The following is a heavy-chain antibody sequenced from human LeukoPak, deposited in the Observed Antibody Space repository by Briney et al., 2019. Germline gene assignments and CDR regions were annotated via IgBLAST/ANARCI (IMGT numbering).Heavy chain of an antibody. D-gene: IGHD2-2*01. CDR2: IYSGGST. V-gene: IGHV3-53*01. CDR3: AREGCSSTSCYRAFQH. J-gene: IGHJ1*01. CDR1: GFTVSSNY. Sequence: GGSLRLSCAASGFTVSSNYMSWVRQAPGKGLEWVSVIYSGGSTYYAVKGRFTISRDNSKNTLYLQMNSLRAEDTAVYYCAREGCSSTSCYRAFQHWGQAPWSPSPQ.